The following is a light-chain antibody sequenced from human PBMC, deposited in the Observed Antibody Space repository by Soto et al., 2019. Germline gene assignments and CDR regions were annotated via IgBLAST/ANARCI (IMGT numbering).Light chain of an antibody. CDR2: EVS. V-gene: IGLV2-23*02. CDR3: CSYAGNGARV. CDR1: SGDVGNYDL. Sequence: QSALTQPASVSGSPGQSITISCSGSSGDVGNYDLVSWYQQIPGKAPQLMIFEVSRRPSRVSDRFSGSKSGNTASLTISGLQAEDEGDFYCCSYAGNGARVFGGGTKLTVL. J-gene: IGLJ3*02.